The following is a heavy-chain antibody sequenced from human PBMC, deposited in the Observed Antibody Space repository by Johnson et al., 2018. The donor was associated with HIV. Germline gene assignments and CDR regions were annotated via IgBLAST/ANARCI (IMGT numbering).Heavy chain of an antibody. V-gene: IGHV3-15*01. Sequence: VQLVESGGGVVQPCGSLRLSCAASGFTFSDYYMSWIRQAPGKGLEWVGRIKSKTDGGTTDYAAPVKGRFTISRDDSKNTLYLQMNSLRDEDTAVYYCARASVSSPRYSSSSDDAFDIWGQGTMVTVSS. CDR1: GFTFSDYY. CDR3: ARASVSSPRYSSSSDDAFDI. J-gene: IGHJ3*02. CDR2: IKSKTDGGTT. D-gene: IGHD6-6*01.